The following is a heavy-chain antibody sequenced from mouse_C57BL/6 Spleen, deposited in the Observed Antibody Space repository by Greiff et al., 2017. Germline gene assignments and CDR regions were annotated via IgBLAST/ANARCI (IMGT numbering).Heavy chain of an antibody. V-gene: IGHV1-64*01. D-gene: IGHD1-1*02. J-gene: IGHJ2*01. CDR3: ARSGAGGSFDY. CDR2: IHPNSGST. CDR1: GYTFTSYW. Sequence: QVQLQQPGAELVKPGASVKLSCKASGYTFTSYWMHWVKQRPGQGLEWIGMIHPNSGSTNYNEKFKSKATLTVDKSSSTAYMQLSSLTSEDSAVYYCARSGAGGSFDYWGQGTTLTVSS.